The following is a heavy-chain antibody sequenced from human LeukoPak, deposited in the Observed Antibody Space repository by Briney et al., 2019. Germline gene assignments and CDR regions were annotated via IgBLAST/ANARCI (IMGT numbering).Heavy chain of an antibody. V-gene: IGHV3-21*04. CDR3: VRDRGTYRPIDY. Sequence: GGSLRLSCTASGFTFSSYSMNWVRQAPGKGLEWVSSISSSSTYIYYADSVKGRFTISRDDAKSSLYLQMNSLRAEDTAIYYCVRDRGTYRPIDYWGQGTLVTVSS. D-gene: IGHD1-26*01. CDR2: ISSSSTYI. J-gene: IGHJ4*02. CDR1: GFTFSSYS.